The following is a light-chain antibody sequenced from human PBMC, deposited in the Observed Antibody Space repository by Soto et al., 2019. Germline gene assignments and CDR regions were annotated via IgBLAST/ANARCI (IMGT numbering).Light chain of an antibody. CDR1: QSVSSSY. J-gene: IGKJ5*01. CDR3: QQYGSSIP. CDR2: GAS. V-gene: IGKV3-20*01. Sequence: TQSPGDLSLSPGERATLSCRASQSVSSSYLAWYPQKPGQAPRLLIYGASSRATGIPDRFSGSGSGTDFTLTISRLEPDDFAVYNCQQYGSSIPSAQRTR.